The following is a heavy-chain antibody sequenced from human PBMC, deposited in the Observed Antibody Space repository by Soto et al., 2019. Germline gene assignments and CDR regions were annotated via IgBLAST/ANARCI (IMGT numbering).Heavy chain of an antibody. CDR2: IGTGGDT. J-gene: IGHJ6*02. CDR1: GFTFSSHD. CDR3: TRGYYYGMDV. Sequence: EVQLVESGGGLVQPGGSLRLSCAASGFTFSSHDMHWVRQATGKGLEWVSAIGTGGDTYYPDSVKGRFTISRENAKNSLYPQMHNLRAGDTAVYYCTRGYYYGMDVWGQGTTVTVSS. V-gene: IGHV3-13*01.